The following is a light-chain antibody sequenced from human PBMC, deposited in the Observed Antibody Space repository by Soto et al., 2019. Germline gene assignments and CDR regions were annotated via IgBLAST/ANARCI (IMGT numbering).Light chain of an antibody. CDR3: QTWGTGIEGV. J-gene: IGLJ3*02. Sequence: QLVLTQSPSASASLGASVKLTCTLSSGHSSYAIAWHQQQPEKGPRYLMKLKSDGSHSKGDGIPDRFSGSSSGAERYLTISSLQSEDEADYYCQTWGTGIEGVFGGGTKL. CDR2: LKSDGSH. CDR1: SGHSSYA. V-gene: IGLV4-69*01.